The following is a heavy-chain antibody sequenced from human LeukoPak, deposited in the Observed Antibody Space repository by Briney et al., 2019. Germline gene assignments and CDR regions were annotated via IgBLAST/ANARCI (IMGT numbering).Heavy chain of an antibody. CDR1: GGSISSYY. Sequence: PSETLSLTCTVSGGSISSYYWSWIRQPPGKGLEWIGYIYYSWSTNYNPSLKSRVTISVDTSKNQFSLKLSSVTAADTAVYYCARALTGIHYYDSSGYYYLDYYYYMDVWGKGTTVTVSS. CDR2: IYYSWST. J-gene: IGHJ6*03. V-gene: IGHV4-59*01. CDR3: ARALTGIHYYDSSGYYYLDYYYYMDV. D-gene: IGHD3-22*01.